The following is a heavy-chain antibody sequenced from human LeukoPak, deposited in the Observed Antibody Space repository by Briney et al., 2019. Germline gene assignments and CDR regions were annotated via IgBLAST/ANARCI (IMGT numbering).Heavy chain of an antibody. Sequence: SVKVSCKASGGTFSSYAISWVRQAPGQGLEWMGGSIPIFGTANYAQKFQGRITTTADESTSTAYMQLSSLRSKDTAVFYCARAPSPSVATLQDHYDYYGMDVWGQGTTVTVSS. CDR3: ARAPSPSVATLQDHYDYYGMDV. J-gene: IGHJ6*02. CDR1: GGTFSSYA. CDR2: SIPIFGTA. D-gene: IGHD5-12*01. V-gene: IGHV1-69*13.